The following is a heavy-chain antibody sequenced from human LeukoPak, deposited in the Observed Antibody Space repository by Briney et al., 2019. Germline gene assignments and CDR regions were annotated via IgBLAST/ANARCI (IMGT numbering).Heavy chain of an antibody. Sequence: SETPSLTCAVYGGSFSGYYWSWIRQPPGKGLEWIGEINHSGSTNYNPSLKSRVTISVDTSKNQFSLKLSSVTAADTAVYYCARGETSVVTNFDYWGQGTLVTVSS. D-gene: IGHD4-23*01. J-gene: IGHJ4*02. CDR2: INHSGST. CDR1: GGSFSGYY. V-gene: IGHV4-34*01. CDR3: ARGETSVVTNFDY.